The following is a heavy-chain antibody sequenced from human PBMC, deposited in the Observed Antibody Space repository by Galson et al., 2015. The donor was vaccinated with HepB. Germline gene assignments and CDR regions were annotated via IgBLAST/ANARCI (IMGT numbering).Heavy chain of an antibody. D-gene: IGHD1-7*01. CDR3: ATETGTRVEGGDDAFDI. J-gene: IGHJ3*02. Sequence: SVKVSCKVSGYTLTELSMHWVRQAPGKGLEWMGGFDPEDGETIYAQKFQGRVTMTEDTSTDTAYMELSSLRSEDTAVYYCATETGTRVEGGDDAFDIWGQGTMVTVSS. CDR1: GYTLTELS. CDR2: FDPEDGET. V-gene: IGHV1-24*01.